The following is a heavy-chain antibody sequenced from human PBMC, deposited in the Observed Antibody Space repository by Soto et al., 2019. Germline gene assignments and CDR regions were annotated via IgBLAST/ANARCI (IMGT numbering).Heavy chain of an antibody. CDR1: GGAIGGYY. CDR2: IYHSGST. J-gene: IGHJ5*02. D-gene: IGHD2-21*01. V-gene: IGHV4-59*12. CDR3: ARFTIPGGFDP. Sequence: SETLSLTCSLSGGAIGGYYWSWIRQPPGKALEWIGYIYHSGSTYYNPSLKSRVTLSVDRSKNQFSLKLSSVTAADTAVYYCARFTIPGGFDPWGQGTLVTVSS.